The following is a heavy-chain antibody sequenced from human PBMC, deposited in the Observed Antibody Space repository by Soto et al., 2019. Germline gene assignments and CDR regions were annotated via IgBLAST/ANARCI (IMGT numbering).Heavy chain of an antibody. CDR3: ARGGVSTRTFDY. J-gene: IGHJ4*02. D-gene: IGHD3-3*01. Sequence: PGESLKIYCKGSGYNFAGYWIAWVRQMPGKGLELMGIIYPSDSDTRYRPSFQGQVTISADKSISSAYLQWSSLRASDTAMYYCARGGVSTRTFDYWGQGTPVTGSS. CDR2: IYPSDSDT. CDR1: GYNFAGYW. V-gene: IGHV5-51*01.